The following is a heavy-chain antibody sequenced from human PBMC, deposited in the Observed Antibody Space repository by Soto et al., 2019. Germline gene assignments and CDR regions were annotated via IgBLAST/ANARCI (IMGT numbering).Heavy chain of an antibody. CDR1: GGSINSGGYY. Sequence: QVQLQESGPGLVKPSQSLSLTCGVSGGSINSGGYYWSWIRQHPGKGLEWIGSIFYSGSTYYNPSLKSRVTISVDTSKNQFSLKLKSVTVADTAVYYCARDRGDYDFWSGTGGYFDFWGQGTLVTVSS. CDR2: IFYSGST. J-gene: IGHJ4*02. D-gene: IGHD3-3*01. V-gene: IGHV4-31*11. CDR3: ARDRGDYDFWSGTGGYFDF.